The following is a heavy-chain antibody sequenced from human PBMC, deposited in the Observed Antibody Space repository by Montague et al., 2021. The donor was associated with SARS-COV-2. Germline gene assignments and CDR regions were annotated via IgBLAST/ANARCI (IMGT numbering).Heavy chain of an antibody. V-gene: IGHV4-4*02. D-gene: IGHD6-13*01. CDR3: ASHPVFQQLYS. J-gene: IGHJ4*02. CDR1: GASVSSINW. CDR2: IHHTGII. Sequence: SETLSLTCAVSGASVSSINWWSWVRQPPGRGLEWIAEIHHTGIINFNPSLRSRGLISLDSPKNQFSLTLNSVTAADTATYYCASHPVFQQLYSWGQGTLVSVS.